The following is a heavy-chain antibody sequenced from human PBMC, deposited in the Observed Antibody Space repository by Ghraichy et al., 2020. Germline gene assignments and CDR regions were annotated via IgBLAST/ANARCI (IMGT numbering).Heavy chain of an antibody. D-gene: IGHD5-18*01. V-gene: IGHV3-23*01. CDR1: GFTFSSNA. J-gene: IGHJ4*02. CDR2: ISGSGGST. Sequence: GGSLRLSCAASGFTFSSNAMSWVRQAPGKGLEWVSGISGSGGSTYYADSVKGRLTISRDNSKNTLYLQMNSLRAEDTAVYYCATGYSYGPSWCQGTLVTVSS. CDR3: ATGYSYGPS.